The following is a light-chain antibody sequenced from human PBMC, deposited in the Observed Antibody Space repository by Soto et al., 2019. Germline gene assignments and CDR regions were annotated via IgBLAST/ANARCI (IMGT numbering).Light chain of an antibody. CDR2: AS. J-gene: IGKJ3*01. CDR1: QSVSDMY. CDR3: QHYGTSAL. V-gene: IGKV3-20*01. Sequence: EIVLTQSPGTLSLSPGERATLSCRASQSVSDMYLAWYQQKPGQAPRLLIYASNRATGIPDRFSGSGSGTDFTLTISRLEPEDFAVYYCQHYGTSALFGPGTKSKSN.